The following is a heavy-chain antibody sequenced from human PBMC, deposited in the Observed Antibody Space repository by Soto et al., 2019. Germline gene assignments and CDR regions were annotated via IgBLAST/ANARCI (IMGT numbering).Heavy chain of an antibody. CDR3: ARRWGGTFDY. J-gene: IGHJ4*02. CDR1: GGSISSYY. Sequence: QVQLQESGPGLVKPSETLSLTCTVSGGSISSYYWSWIRQPPGKGLEWIGYIYYSGSTNYNPSLKIRVTISVDTSKNQFSLKLSAVNAADTAVYYCARRWGGTFDYWGQGTLVTVSS. D-gene: IGHD2-21*01. V-gene: IGHV4-59*01. CDR2: IYYSGST.